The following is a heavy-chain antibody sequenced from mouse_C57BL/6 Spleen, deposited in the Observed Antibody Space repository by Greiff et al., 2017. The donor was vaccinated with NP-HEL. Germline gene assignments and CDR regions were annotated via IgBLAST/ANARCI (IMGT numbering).Heavy chain of an antibody. V-gene: IGHV5-17*01. CDR1: GFTFSDYG. J-gene: IGHJ4*01. D-gene: IGHD1-1*01. Sequence: EVQGVESGGGLVKPGGSLKLSCAASGFTFSDYGMHWVRQAPEKGLEWVAYISSGSSTIYYVDTVKGRFTISRDNAKNTLFLQMTSLRSEDTAMDYCARPPTTVVAGDYWGQGTSVTVSS. CDR3: ARPPTTVVAGDY. CDR2: ISSGSSTI.